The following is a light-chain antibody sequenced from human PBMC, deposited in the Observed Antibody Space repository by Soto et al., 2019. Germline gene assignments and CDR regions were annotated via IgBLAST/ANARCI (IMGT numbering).Light chain of an antibody. CDR3: LQDYNYPFT. J-gene: IGKJ3*01. CDR2: SAS. V-gene: IGKV1-6*01. Sequence: AIRMTQSPSSLFASVGDRVTITCRESRGIRNDLGWYQQKPGKALNLLIYSASSLQGGVPSRFSGSGSGTDFTLTTSSLQPEDFATYYCLQDYNYPFTFGPGTKVYIK. CDR1: RGIRND.